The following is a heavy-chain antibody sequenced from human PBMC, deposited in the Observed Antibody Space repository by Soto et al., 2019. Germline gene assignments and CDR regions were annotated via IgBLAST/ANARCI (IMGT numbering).Heavy chain of an antibody. CDR1: GFTFSSHP. CDR2: ISGSGSRT. Sequence: EVQLLESGGALVQPGGSLRLSCAASGFTFSSHPMTWVLQAPGKGREGVSRISGSGSRTYYAGSVKCRFIVSRDNSQNMLYLQMNSPRVEDTAVYYCAKSPATELTGLVSFDIWGQGTMVHVSS. V-gene: IGHV3-23*01. D-gene: IGHD6-25*01. CDR3: AKSPATELTGLVSFDI. J-gene: IGHJ3*02.